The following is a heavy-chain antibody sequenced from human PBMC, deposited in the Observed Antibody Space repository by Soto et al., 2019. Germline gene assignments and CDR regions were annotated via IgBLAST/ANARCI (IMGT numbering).Heavy chain of an antibody. Sequence: GGSLRLSCSASGFTFSSYAMHWVRQAPGKGLEYVSAISSNGGSTYYADSVKGRFTISRDNSKNTLYLQMSSLRAEDTAVYYFVKPYGSGSYYMMGDYWGQGTLVTVSS. D-gene: IGHD3-10*01. J-gene: IGHJ4*02. CDR2: ISSNGGST. V-gene: IGHV3-64D*06. CDR1: GFTFSSYA. CDR3: VKPYGSGSYYMMGDY.